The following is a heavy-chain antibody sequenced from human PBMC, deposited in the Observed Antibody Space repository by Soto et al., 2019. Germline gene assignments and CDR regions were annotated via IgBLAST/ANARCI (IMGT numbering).Heavy chain of an antibody. V-gene: IGHV4-31*03. Sequence: SETLSLTCSVSGGSISSGGYYWSWIRQHPGKGLEWIGYIYYSGSTYYNPSLKSRVTISVDTSKNRFSLKLSSVTAADTAVYYCARDFQLMVRGVRAYYFDYWCQGTLVTVSS. CDR3: ARDFQLMVRGVRAYYFDY. CDR1: GGSISSGGYY. CDR2: IYYSGST. J-gene: IGHJ4*01. D-gene: IGHD3-10*01.